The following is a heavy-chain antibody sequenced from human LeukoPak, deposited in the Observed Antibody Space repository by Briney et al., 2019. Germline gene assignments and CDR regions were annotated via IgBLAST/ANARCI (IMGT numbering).Heavy chain of an antibody. CDR3: AREGVDSSGYYYHYFDY. D-gene: IGHD3-22*01. CDR1: GFTFSSYS. V-gene: IGHV3-21*01. CDR2: ISSSSNYI. Sequence: GGSLRLSCAASGFTFSSYSMNWVRQAPGKGLEWASSISSSSNYIYYADSVKGRFTISRDNAKNSLYLQMNSLRAEDTAVYYCAREGVDSSGYYYHYFDYWGQGTPVTVSS. J-gene: IGHJ4*02.